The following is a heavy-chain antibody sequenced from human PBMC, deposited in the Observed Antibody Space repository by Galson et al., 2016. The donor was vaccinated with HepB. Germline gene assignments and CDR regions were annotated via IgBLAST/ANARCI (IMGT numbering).Heavy chain of an antibody. Sequence: SVKVSCKASGYTFSNYGISWVRQAPGQGLEWMGWISPYSFNSNYPQSLQGRVTTTTDTSTSTAYIELTSLRFDDTAVYYCAGDPGQWRGGKIPFDYWGQGTVLTVSS. CDR1: GYTFSNYG. J-gene: IGHJ4*02. V-gene: IGHV1-18*01. CDR3: AGDPGQWRGGKIPFDY. CDR2: ISPYSFNS. D-gene: IGHD6-19*01.